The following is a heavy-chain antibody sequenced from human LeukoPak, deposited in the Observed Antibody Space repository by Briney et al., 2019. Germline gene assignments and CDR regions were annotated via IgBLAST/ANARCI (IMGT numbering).Heavy chain of an antibody. V-gene: IGHV3-53*01. CDR1: RFTFSNVW. CDR3: AREGYYYGMDV. J-gene: IGHJ6*02. Sequence: GGSLRLSCAASRFTFSNVWMSWVRQAPGKGLEWVSVIYSGGSTYYADSVKGRFTISRDNSKNTLYLQMNSLRAEDTAVYYCAREGYYYGMDVWGQGTTVTVSS. CDR2: IYSGGST.